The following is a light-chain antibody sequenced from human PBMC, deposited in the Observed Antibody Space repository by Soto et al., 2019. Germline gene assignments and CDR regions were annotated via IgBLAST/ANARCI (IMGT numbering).Light chain of an antibody. Sequence: QSALTQPPSVSGSPGQSSTISCTGTRTDIGTYNFVSWYQRHPGKAPKLIIYDVSYRPSGVSDRFSGSKSGTTAALTISGLEADEDADYYCASFTSTNTPWVFGRGTKLTVL. V-gene: IGLV2-14*03. J-gene: IGLJ3*02. CDR2: DVS. CDR1: RTDIGTYNF. CDR3: ASFTSTNTPWV.